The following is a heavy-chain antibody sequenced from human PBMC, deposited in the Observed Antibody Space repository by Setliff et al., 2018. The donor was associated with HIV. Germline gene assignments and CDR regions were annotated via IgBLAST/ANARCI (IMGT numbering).Heavy chain of an antibody. D-gene: IGHD3-16*01. CDR3: ARLPRGPWHLDY. CDR1: GFTFSDFW. CDR2: MKHDGTET. J-gene: IGHJ4*02. V-gene: IGHV3-7*03. Sequence: GESLKISCEASGFTFSDFWMHWVRQAPGKGLEWVASMKHDGTETFSLDSVKGRSIISRDYGKSALYLHMTDLRAEDTAVYYCARLPRGPWHLDYWGQGTLVTVSS.